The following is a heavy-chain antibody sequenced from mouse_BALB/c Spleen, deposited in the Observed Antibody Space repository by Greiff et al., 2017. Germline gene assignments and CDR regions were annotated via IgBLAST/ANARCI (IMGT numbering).Heavy chain of an antibody. CDR2: IDPETGGT. V-gene: IGHV1-15*01. D-gene: IGHD3-2*01. CDR1: GYTFTDYE. J-gene: IGHJ4*01. CDR3: TRKGGQLGRRYAMDY. Sequence: QVQLKQSGAELVRPGASVTLSCKASGYTFTDYEMHWVQQTPVHGLEWIGAIDPETGGTAYNQKFKGKATLTADNSSSTAYMELRSLTSGDSAVYYCTRKGGQLGRRYAMDYWGQGTSVTVSS.